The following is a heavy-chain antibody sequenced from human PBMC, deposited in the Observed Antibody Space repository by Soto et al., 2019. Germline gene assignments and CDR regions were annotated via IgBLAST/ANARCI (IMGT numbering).Heavy chain of an antibody. Sequence: SGATLVPPTETLTLTCTFSGFSLSTSCMCVTWVRQPPGKALEWLALIDWDDDKYYSTSLKTRLTISKDTSKNQVVLTMTNMDPVDTATYYCARSPRYSGNWGDYYYYGMDVWGQGTTVTVSS. CDR1: GFSLSTSCMC. D-gene: IGHD1-26*01. CDR2: IDWDDDK. J-gene: IGHJ6*02. V-gene: IGHV2-70*20. CDR3: ARSPRYSGNWGDYYYYGMDV.